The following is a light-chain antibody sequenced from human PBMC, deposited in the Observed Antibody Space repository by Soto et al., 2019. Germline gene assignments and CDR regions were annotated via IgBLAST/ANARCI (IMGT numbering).Light chain of an antibody. V-gene: IGKV3-20*01. CDR2: GAS. Sequence: ESVLTQSPGTLSLSPGEKATLSCRDSQSVSSSYLAWYQQKPGQAPRLLIYGASSRATGIPDRLSGSGSGTDFTLTVSRLEPEDFAVYYCQQFGSSSWTFGQGTKVDIK. J-gene: IGKJ1*01. CDR1: QSVSSSY. CDR3: QQFGSSSWT.